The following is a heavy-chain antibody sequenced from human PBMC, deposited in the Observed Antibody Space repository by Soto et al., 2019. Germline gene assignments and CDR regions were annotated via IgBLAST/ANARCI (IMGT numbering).Heavy chain of an antibody. V-gene: IGHV4-59*01. CDR3: ARVRDNIVVVPAAPDYYYYYGLGV. Sequence: SETLSLTCTVSGGSISSYYWTWIRQPPGRGLEWIGYMYYSGSTNYNPSLKSRVTISVDTSNSQFSLKLSSVTAADTAVYYCARVRDNIVVVPAAPDYYYYYGLGVWGQGTTVTVSS. D-gene: IGHD2-2*01. CDR1: GGSISSYY. CDR2: MYYSGST. J-gene: IGHJ6*02.